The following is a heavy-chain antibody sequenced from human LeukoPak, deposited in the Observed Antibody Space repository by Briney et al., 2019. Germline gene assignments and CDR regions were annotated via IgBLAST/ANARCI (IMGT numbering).Heavy chain of an antibody. CDR1: GGSISSYY. CDR3: ARDGPEGYYYYGMDV. J-gene: IGHJ6*02. V-gene: IGHV4-59*01. Sequence: SETLSLTCTVSGGSISSYYWSWIRQPPGKGLEWIGYICYSGSTNYNPSLKSRVTISVDTSKNQFSLKLSSVTAADTAVYYCARDGPEGYYYYGMDVWGQGTTVTVSS. CDR2: ICYSGST. D-gene: IGHD7-27*01.